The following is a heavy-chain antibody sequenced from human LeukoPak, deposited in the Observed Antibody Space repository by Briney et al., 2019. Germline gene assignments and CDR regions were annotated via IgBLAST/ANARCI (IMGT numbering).Heavy chain of an antibody. J-gene: IGHJ4*02. D-gene: IGHD3-10*01. Sequence: SETLSLTCAVSGGSISGSSYFWGWIRQPPGKGLKWIGSIYYSGNTYYNPSLKSRVTISADTSKNQFSLKLSSVTAADTAVYYCARLKEGIDYWGQGTLVTVSS. V-gene: IGHV4-39*01. CDR3: ARLKEGIDY. CDR1: GGSISGSSYF. CDR2: IYYSGNT.